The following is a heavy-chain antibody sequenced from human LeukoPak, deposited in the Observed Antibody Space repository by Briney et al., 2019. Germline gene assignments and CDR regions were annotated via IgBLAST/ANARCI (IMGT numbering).Heavy chain of an antibody. V-gene: IGHV3-48*03. D-gene: IGHD3-3*01. Sequence: GGSLRLSCAPSGFTFSGYEMNWVRQAAGNGLEWLSYISDSGSTISYADSVKGRFTISRDNAKTSLYLQMNSLRGEDTAVYYCARDYRESAIFGVVFGIDYGGQGTLVTVSS. CDR1: GFTFSGYE. J-gene: IGHJ4*02. CDR2: ISDSGSTI. CDR3: ARDYRESAIFGVVFGIDY.